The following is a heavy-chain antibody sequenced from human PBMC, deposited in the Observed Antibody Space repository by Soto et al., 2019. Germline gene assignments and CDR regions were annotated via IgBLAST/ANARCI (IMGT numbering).Heavy chain of an antibody. Sequence: SLRLSCAASGFTVDDYAMHWVRQAPGKGLEWVSGISWNSGSIGYADSVKGRFTISRDNAKNSLYLQMNSLRAEDTALYYCAKDNQYSSSSSGSDPRGKATLVTVSS. CDR2: ISWNSGSI. D-gene: IGHD6-13*01. CDR1: GFTVDDYA. J-gene: IGHJ5*02. V-gene: IGHV3-9*01. CDR3: AKDNQYSSSSSGSDP.